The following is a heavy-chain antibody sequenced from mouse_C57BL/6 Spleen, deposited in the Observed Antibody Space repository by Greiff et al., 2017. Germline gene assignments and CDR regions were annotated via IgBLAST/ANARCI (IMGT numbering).Heavy chain of an antibody. Sequence: QVQLQQPGAELVKPGASVKLSCKASGYTFTSYWMHWVKQRPGRGLEWIGRIDPNSGGTKYNEKFKSKATLTVDKPSSTAYMQLSSLTSKDSAVYYCARGIDYYGSSLYYFDYWGQGTTLTGSS. J-gene: IGHJ2*01. CDR1: GYTFTSYW. CDR3: ARGIDYYGSSLYYFDY. D-gene: IGHD1-1*01. V-gene: IGHV1-72*01. CDR2: IDPNSGGT.